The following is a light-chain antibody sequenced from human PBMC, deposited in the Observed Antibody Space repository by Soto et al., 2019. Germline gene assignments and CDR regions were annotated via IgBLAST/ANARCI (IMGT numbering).Light chain of an antibody. Sequence: DIQMTQSPSTLSASVGDRVTITCRASQSISSWLAWYQQKPGKAPKLLIYDASSLESGVPSRFSGSGSGTEFTLTITGLQPDDFATYYCQHYNNYSYTFGQGTKLEIK. V-gene: IGKV1-5*01. CDR3: QHYNNYSYT. J-gene: IGKJ2*01. CDR2: DAS. CDR1: QSISSW.